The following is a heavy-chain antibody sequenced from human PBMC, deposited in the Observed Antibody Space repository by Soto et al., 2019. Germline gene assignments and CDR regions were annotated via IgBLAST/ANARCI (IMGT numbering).Heavy chain of an antibody. V-gene: IGHV3-23*01. J-gene: IGHJ4*02. CDR2: LSGSGTST. CDR3: AKATTNGGWFNPFDS. CDR1: GFTFSSYA. Sequence: GGSLRLSCAASGFTFSSYAMSWVRQAPGKGLEWVSGLSGSGTSTYYADSVKGRFTISRDNSRDTLFLQMDSLTADDTAVYYCAKATTNGGWFNPFDSWGQGALVTVSS. D-gene: IGHD6-19*01.